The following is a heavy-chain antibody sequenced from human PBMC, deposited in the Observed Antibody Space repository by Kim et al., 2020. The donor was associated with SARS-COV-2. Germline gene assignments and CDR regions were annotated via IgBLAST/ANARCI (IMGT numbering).Heavy chain of an antibody. V-gene: IGHV1-3*01. J-gene: IGHJ6*02. D-gene: IGHD3-9*01. Sequence: ASVKVSCKASGYTFTSYAMHWVRQAPGQRLEWMGWINAGNGNTKYSQKFQGRVTITRDTSASTAYMELSSLRSEDTAVYYCARDRDILTLYYYYYGMDVWGQGTTVTVSS. CDR3: ARDRDILTLYYYYYGMDV. CDR1: GYTFTSYA. CDR2: INAGNGNT.